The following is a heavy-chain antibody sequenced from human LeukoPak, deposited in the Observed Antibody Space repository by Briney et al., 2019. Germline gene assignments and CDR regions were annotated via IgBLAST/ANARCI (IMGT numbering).Heavy chain of an antibody. D-gene: IGHD6-13*01. CDR1: GDSTSSYY. CDR2: IYYSGGT. Sequence: SETLSLTCTVSGDSTSSYYWSWIRQPPGKGLEWIGYIYYSGGTNYNPSLKSRVTILVDTSKNQFSLKLSSVTAADTAVYYCARHPGIAAAGDYWGQGTLVTVSS. V-gene: IGHV4-59*08. J-gene: IGHJ4*02. CDR3: ARHPGIAAAGDY.